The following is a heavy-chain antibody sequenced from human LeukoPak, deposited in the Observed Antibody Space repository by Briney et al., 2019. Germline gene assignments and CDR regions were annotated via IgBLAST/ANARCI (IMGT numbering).Heavy chain of an antibody. J-gene: IGHJ4*02. CDR3: ARDRDSSGWYDY. D-gene: IGHD6-19*01. V-gene: IGHV1-46*01. Sequence: ASVKVSCKASGYTFTSYYLHWVRQAPGQGLEWTGLINPSGGSTSYAQKCQGRVTMTRDTSTSTVYMELSSLRSEDTAVSYCARDRDSSGWYDYWGQGTLVTVSS. CDR2: INPSGGST. CDR1: GYTFTSYY.